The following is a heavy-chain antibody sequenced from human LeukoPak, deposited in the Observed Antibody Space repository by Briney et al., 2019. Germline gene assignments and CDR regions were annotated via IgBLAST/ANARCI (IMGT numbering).Heavy chain of an antibody. V-gene: IGHV4-39*07. CDR1: GGSISSSSYY. J-gene: IGHJ4*02. CDR3: ARRGDSYAVFDY. Sequence: SETLSLTCTVSGGSISSSSYYWGWIRQPPGKGLEWIGSLYYSGSTYYNPSLKSRVTISVDTSKNQVSLKLSSVTAADTAVYYCARRGDSYAVFDYWGQGTLVTVSS. CDR2: LYYSGST. D-gene: IGHD5-18*01.